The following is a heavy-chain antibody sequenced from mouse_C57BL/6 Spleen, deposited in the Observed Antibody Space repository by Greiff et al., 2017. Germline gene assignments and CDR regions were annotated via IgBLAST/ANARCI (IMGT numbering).Heavy chain of an antibody. V-gene: IGHV1-64*01. CDR1: GYTFTSYW. CDR2: IHPNSGST. Sequence: QVQLQQPGAELVKPGASVKLSCKASGYTFTSYWMHWVKQRPGQGLEWIGMIHPNSGSTNYNEKFKSKATLTVDKSSSTAYMQLNSLTSEDSAVYYCAREGWLRHFDYWGQGTTLTVSS. CDR3: AREGWLRHFDY. J-gene: IGHJ2*01. D-gene: IGHD2-2*01.